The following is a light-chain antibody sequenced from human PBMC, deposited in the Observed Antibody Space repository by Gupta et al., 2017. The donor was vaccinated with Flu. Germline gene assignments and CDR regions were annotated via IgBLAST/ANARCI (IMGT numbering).Light chain of an antibody. V-gene: IGKV3-15*01. Sequence: SVSPGERAALSCRTSQSVNSNLAWYQQKPDQAPRLLIHGASTRAIGIPDRFSGSGFGTEFTLTISSLQSEDFAVYYCQQYYDWPLAFGGGTKVGT. CDR2: GAS. J-gene: IGKJ4*01. CDR1: QSVNSN. CDR3: QQYYDWPLA.